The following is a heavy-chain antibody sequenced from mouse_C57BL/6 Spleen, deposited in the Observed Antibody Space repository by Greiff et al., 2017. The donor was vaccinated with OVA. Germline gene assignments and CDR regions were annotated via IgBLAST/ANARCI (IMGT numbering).Heavy chain of an antibody. CDR2: IYPGSGSP. Sequence: QVQLQQPGAELVKPGASVKMSCKASGYTFTSYWITWVKQRPGQGLAWIGDIYPGSGSPNYNEKFKSKATLTVDTSSSTAYMQLSSLTSEDSAVYYCARGGAGTGFAYWGQGTLVTVSA. D-gene: IGHD3-3*01. V-gene: IGHV1-55*01. CDR3: ARGGAGTGFAY. J-gene: IGHJ3*01. CDR1: GYTFTSYW.